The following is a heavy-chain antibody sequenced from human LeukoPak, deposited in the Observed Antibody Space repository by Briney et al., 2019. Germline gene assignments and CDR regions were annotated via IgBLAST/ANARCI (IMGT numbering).Heavy chain of an antibody. J-gene: IGHJ4*02. Sequence: GGSLRLSCAASGFTFSSYWMNWVRQALGKGLEWVSTISGSGGSYSGGSTYYADSVKGRFTISRDNSKNTLYLQMNSLRAEDTAVYYCAKDREYSSGWYNYFDYWGQGTLVTVSS. CDR1: GFTFSSYW. D-gene: IGHD6-19*01. CDR2: ISGSGGSYSGGST. CDR3: AKDREYSSGWYNYFDY. V-gene: IGHV3-23*01.